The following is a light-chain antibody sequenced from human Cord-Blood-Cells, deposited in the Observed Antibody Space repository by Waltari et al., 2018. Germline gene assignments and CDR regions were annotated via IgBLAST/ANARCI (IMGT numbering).Light chain of an antibody. CDR2: EVS. Sequence: QSALTQSHSASGSPGESVTISCTGTSIDVGGYNYDSLYQQHPGKAPKLMIYEVSKRPLGVPDRFSGSKTGNTASLTVSGLQSEDEADYYCSSYAGSNNFVFGTGTKVTVL. J-gene: IGLJ1*01. CDR3: SSYAGSNNFV. CDR1: SIDVGGYNY. V-gene: IGLV2-8*01.